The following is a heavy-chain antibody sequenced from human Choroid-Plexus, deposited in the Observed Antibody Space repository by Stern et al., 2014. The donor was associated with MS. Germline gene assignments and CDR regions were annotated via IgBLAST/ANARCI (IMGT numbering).Heavy chain of an antibody. V-gene: IGHV3-30*18. D-gene: IGHD2/OR15-2a*01. Sequence: VQLVESGGGVVQPGRPLRLSCVASGFTFGGCASHWVRQAPGKGLEWVAGVSYDGSNKYYADSVKGPFTLSRDNSQNTLYMQMSSLRPEDTAVYYCAKDRQYLTYFFDHWGQGSLVTVSS. CDR2: VSYDGSNK. J-gene: IGHJ5*02. CDR1: GFTFGGCA. CDR3: AKDRQYLTYFFDH.